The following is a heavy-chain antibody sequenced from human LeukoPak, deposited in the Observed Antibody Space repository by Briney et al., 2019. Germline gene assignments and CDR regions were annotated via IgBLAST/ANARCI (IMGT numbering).Heavy chain of an antibody. CDR2: ISSSSSYI. D-gene: IGHD2-15*01. CDR3: AKSGVVVAALERCVANWFDR. J-gene: IGHJ5*02. V-gene: IGHV3-21*01. CDR1: GFTFSSHS. Sequence: PGGSLRLSCAASGFTFSSHSMNWVRQAPGKGREWVSSISSSSSYIYYAYSVKGRFTISRDNAKNSVYLQMNGLRAEDTAVYYCAKSGVVVAALERCVANWFDRWGEGTRVTVSS.